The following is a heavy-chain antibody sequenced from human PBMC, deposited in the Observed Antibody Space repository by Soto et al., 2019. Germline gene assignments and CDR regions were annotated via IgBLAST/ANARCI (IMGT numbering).Heavy chain of an antibody. CDR1: GFTLRDSA. CDR2: ILASGDV. Sequence: EAELVESGGGLVQPGRSLRLSCATSGFTLRDSAMHWVRQVPGGGLEWVSGILASGDVGYVDSVRGRFTMSRDVAKRSLQLQMNSLKADVTALYFCVRDTSCGGADVWGQGPTVTVSS. V-gene: IGHV3-9*01. D-gene: IGHD3-10*01. CDR3: VRDTSCGGADV. J-gene: IGHJ6*02.